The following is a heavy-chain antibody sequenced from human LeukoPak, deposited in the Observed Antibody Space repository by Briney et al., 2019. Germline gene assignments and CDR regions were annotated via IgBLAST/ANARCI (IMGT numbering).Heavy chain of an antibody. CDR1: GYTLTAYY. Sequence: ASVKVSSKASGYTLTAYYMHWVRRAPGQGRERMGWINPNSGSTNYSQKFQGRVTMTRDTSISTAYMELSRLRSDDTAVYYCARDVGSAGDYDNAFDIWGQGTMVTVSS. CDR3: ARDVGSAGDYDNAFDI. J-gene: IGHJ3*02. D-gene: IGHD4-17*01. CDR2: INPNSGST. V-gene: IGHV1-2*02.